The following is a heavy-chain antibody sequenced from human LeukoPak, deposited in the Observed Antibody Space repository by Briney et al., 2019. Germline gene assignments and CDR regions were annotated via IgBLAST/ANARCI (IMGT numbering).Heavy chain of an antibody. CDR1: GFNFKSYS. CDR2: ITATSIYI. J-gene: IGHJ4*02. V-gene: IGHV3-21*01. D-gene: IGHD6-13*01. Sequence: PGGSLRLSCAASGFNFKSYSMNWVPQAPGKGLEWVSSITATSIYIYEADSVRGRFTISRDNAKNTLYLQMNSLRAEDTAVYYCAGSPWYNSLGYWGQGTLVTVSS. CDR3: AGSPWYNSLGY.